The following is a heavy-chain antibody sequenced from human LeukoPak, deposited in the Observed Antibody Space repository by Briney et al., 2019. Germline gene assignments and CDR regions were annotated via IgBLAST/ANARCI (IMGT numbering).Heavy chain of an antibody. CDR3: ARGDPIGNWFDP. J-gene: IGHJ5*02. CDR1: GFTFSSYD. CDR2: IGTAGDT. Sequence: GGSLRLSCAAYGFTFSSYDMHLVRQATGKGLEWVSAIGTAGDTYYPGSVKGGFTISRENAKNSLYLQMNSLRAGDTAVYYCARGDPIGNWFDPWGQGTLVTVSS. D-gene: IGHD2-21*01. V-gene: IGHV3-13*01.